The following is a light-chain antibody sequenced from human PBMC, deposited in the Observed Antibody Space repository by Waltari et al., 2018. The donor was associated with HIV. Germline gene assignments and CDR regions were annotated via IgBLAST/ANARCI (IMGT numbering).Light chain of an antibody. CDR3: GTWDSSVSAGV. V-gene: IGLV1-51*01. Sequence: QSVLTQPPSVSAAPGQKVTFSCSGSTSPIGKNFVSWYQQLPEAAPKLIIYDNNKRPSGVPDRFSGSKSATSATLAITGLQTGDEADYYCGTWDSSVSAGVFGGGTKLTVL. J-gene: IGLJ2*01. CDR2: DNN. CDR1: TSPIGKNF.